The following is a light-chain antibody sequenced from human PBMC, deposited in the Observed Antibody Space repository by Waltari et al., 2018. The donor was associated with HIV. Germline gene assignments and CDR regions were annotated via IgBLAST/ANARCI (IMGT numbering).Light chain of an antibody. Sequence: SSELTQDPAVSVALGQPVKIACLGDSLRKYYASWYRLRPGQAPQLLVYGKNSRPSGITDRFSASSSGNRAFLTITGARAEDEADYYCACWDRSGDYILFGGGTSLTGL. J-gene: IGLJ2*01. CDR1: SLRKYY. CDR2: GKN. CDR3: ACWDRSGDYIL. V-gene: IGLV3-19*01.